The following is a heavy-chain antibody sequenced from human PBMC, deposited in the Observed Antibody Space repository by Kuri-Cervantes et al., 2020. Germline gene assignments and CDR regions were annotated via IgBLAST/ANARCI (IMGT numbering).Heavy chain of an antibody. CDR3: ARGSMGWFGESTRLDY. J-gene: IGHJ4*02. CDR1: DGSFSDHY. CDR2: INHRGST. Sequence: SETLSLTCAVYDGSFSDHYWTWIRQPQGKGLEWTGEINHRGSTKYSPSLKSRVNIPVDTSKNQFSLKLSSVTAADTAVYYCARGSMGWFGESTRLDYWGQGTLVTVSS. V-gene: IGHV4-34*01. D-gene: IGHD3-10*01.